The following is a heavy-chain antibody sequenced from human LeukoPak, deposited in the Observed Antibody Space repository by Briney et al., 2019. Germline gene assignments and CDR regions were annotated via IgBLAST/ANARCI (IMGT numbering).Heavy chain of an antibody. Sequence: GGSLRLSCEGSGFIFSSYSLNWVRQAPGKGQEWLSYISSGGQTVYYADSVKGRLTISRDNAKNSLFLQLNSLRAGDTAVYYCVRHRGAWTVHDAFAMWGQGTMVTVAS. CDR1: GFIFSSYS. CDR3: VRHRGAWTVHDAFAM. J-gene: IGHJ3*02. V-gene: IGHV3-48*04. D-gene: IGHD4-11*01. CDR2: ISSGGQTV.